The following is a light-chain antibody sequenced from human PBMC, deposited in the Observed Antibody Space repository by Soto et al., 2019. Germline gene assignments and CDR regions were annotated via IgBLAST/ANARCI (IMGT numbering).Light chain of an antibody. J-gene: IGLJ3*02. V-gene: IGLV2-11*01. CDR2: DVT. CDR1: NSDVGTYNY. Sequence: QSALTQPRSVSGSPGQSVTISCTGTNSDVGTYNYVSWHQQHPGKAPKLVIYDVTQRPSGVPDRFSGSKSGITASLTISGLQAEDEADYYCTSYAGSNNLVFAGGTKVTVL. CDR3: TSYAGSNNLV.